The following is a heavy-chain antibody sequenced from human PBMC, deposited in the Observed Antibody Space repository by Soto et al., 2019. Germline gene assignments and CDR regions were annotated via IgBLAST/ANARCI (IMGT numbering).Heavy chain of an antibody. V-gene: IGHV1-69*13. D-gene: IGHD3-22*01. CDR3: ARDQYYDSSVISSLDY. J-gene: IGHJ4*02. CDR1: GGTFSSYA. Sequence: SVKVSCKASGGTFSSYAISWVRQAPGQGLEWMGGIIPIFGTANYAQKFQGRVTITADESTSTAYMELSSLRSEDTAVYYCARDQYYDSSVISSLDYWGQGTLVTVSS. CDR2: IIPIFGTA.